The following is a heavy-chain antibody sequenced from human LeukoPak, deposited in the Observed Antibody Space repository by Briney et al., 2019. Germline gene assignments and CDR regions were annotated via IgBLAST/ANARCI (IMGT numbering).Heavy chain of an antibody. Sequence: GGSLRLSCAASGFTVSSNYMSWVRQAPGKGLEWVSVIYSGGSTYYAGSVKGRFTISRDNSKNTLCLQMNSLRAEDTAVYYCARDDHYYDSSGYSYYSDFWGQGTLVTVSS. D-gene: IGHD3-22*01. V-gene: IGHV3-53*01. CDR3: ARDDHYYDSSGYSYYSDF. J-gene: IGHJ4*02. CDR2: IYSGGST. CDR1: GFTVSSNY.